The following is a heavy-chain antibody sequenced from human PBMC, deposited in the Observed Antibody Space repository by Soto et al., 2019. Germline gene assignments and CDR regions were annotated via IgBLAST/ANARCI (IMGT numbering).Heavy chain of an antibody. J-gene: IGHJ4*02. CDR1: GGSISSGGYS. Sequence: SETLSLTCAVSGGSISSGGYSWSWIRQPPGKGLEWIGYIYHSGSTYYNPSLKSRVTISVDRSKNQFSLKLSSVTAADTAVYYCARGRDYYDSSGYYYDYWGQGTLVTVSS. D-gene: IGHD3-22*01. CDR2: IYHSGST. CDR3: ARGRDYYDSSGYYYDY. V-gene: IGHV4-30-2*01.